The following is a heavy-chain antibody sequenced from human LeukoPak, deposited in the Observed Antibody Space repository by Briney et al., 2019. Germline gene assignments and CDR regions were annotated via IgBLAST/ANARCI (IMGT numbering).Heavy chain of an antibody. CDR1: GASISRYY. CDR3: ARDIDGGGAYSWFDP. Sequence: PSETLSLTCTVSGASISRYYWSWTRQPPGKGLEWIGHIYYNGNTNYNPSLKSRVTMSVDTSNNQFSLKLSSVTAADTAIYYCARDIDGGGAYSWFDPWGQGTLVTVSS. CDR2: IYYNGNT. J-gene: IGHJ5*02. D-gene: IGHD2-21*01. V-gene: IGHV4-59*01.